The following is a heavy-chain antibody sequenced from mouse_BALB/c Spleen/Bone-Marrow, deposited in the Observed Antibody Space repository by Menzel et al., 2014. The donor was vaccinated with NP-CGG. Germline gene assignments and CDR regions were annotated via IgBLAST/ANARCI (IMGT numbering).Heavy chain of an antibody. Sequence: DVKLVESGGGLVKPGGSLKLSCAASGFTFSYYAMSWVRQSPEKSLEWAAEISSGGSYTYYPDTVTGRFTISRDNAKNTLYLEMSSLRSEDTAMYYCARDSSGYFDYWGQGTTPTVSS. J-gene: IGHJ2*01. V-gene: IGHV5-9-4*01. CDR2: ISSGGSYT. CDR3: ARDSSGYFDY. D-gene: IGHD3-1*01. CDR1: GFTFSYYA.